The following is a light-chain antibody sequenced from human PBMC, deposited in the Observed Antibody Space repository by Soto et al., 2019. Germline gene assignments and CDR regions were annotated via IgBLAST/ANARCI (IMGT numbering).Light chain of an antibody. Sequence: ILMTHSPSSLSAFVGDRVTITCRASQDIGNFLAWYQQKPGKVPKLLIYAASTLQSGVPSRFSGSGSGTDFTLTISSLQPEDVATYYCQKCKVAPFTFGGGTKVDI. CDR3: QKCKVAPFT. CDR1: QDIGNF. V-gene: IGKV1-27*01. CDR2: AAS. J-gene: IGKJ4*01.